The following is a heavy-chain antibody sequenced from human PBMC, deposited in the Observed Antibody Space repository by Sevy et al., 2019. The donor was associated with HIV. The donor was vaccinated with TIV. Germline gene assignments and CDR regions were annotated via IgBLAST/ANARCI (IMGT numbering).Heavy chain of an antibody. CDR2: ISYDGSNK. D-gene: IGHD2-2*01. CDR1: GFTFSSYA. CDR3: ARGSLSVVVPEGWFDP. V-gene: IGHV3-30*04. Sequence: GGSLRLSCAASGFTFSSYAMHWVRQAPGKGLEWVAVISYDGSNKYYADSVKGRFTISRDNSKNTLYLQMNSLRAEDTAVYYCARGSLSVVVPEGWFDPWGQGTLVTVSS. J-gene: IGHJ5*02.